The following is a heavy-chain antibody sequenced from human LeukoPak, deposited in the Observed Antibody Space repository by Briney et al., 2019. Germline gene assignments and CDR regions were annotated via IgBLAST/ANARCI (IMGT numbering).Heavy chain of an antibody. V-gene: IGHV4-4*07. J-gene: IGHJ4*02. CDR3: ARSLRGTFYFDY. D-gene: IGHD1/OR15-1a*01. CDR2: IYTSGST. CDR1: GGSISSYY. Sequence: SETLSLTCTVSGGSISSYYWSWIRQPAGKGLEWIGHIYTSGSTNYNPSLKSRVTMSVDTSKNQFSLKLSAVTAADTAVYYCARSLRGTFYFDYWGQGTLVTVSS.